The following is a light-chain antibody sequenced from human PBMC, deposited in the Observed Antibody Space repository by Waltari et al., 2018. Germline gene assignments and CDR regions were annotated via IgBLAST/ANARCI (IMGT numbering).Light chain of an antibody. Sequence: EVVMTQSPATLSVSPGERATLSCRASQNVNINLAWYQQKPGQAPRLLIYGASSTAPGIPARFSGSGSGTDFTLTISSLQSEDFAVYYCHQYNNWPPYTFGQGTKLEIK. V-gene: IGKV3-15*01. CDR2: GAS. CDR3: HQYNNWPPYT. CDR1: QNVNIN. J-gene: IGKJ2*01.